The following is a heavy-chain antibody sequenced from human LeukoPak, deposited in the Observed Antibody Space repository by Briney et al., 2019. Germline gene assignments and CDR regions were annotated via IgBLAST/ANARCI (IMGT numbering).Heavy chain of an antibody. CDR2: IFPGDSDI. CDR1: EYSFTSYW. D-gene: IGHD3-22*01. Sequence: GESLKISCKGSEYSFTSYWIGWVRQMPGKGLEWMGIIFPGDSDIRYSPSFQGHVTISADKSITIAYLQWSSLKASDTAMHYCARHPYYYDNSGYLDLWGQGTLVTVSS. CDR3: ARHPYYYDNSGYLDL. V-gene: IGHV5-51*01. J-gene: IGHJ5*02.